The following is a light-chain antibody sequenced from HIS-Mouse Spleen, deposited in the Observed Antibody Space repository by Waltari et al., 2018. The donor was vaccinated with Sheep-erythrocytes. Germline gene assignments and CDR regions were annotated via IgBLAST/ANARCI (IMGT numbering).Light chain of an antibody. J-gene: IGLJ1*01. CDR2: EDS. CDR3: YSTDSSGNHRV. V-gene: IGLV3-10*01. CDR1: ALPKKV. Sequence: SYELTQPPSVPVSPGQTARITCPGDALPKKVAYWYQQKSGQAPVLVIYEDSKRPSVIPERFSGSSSGTMATLTISGAQVEDEADYYCYSTDSSGNHRVFGTGTKVTVL.